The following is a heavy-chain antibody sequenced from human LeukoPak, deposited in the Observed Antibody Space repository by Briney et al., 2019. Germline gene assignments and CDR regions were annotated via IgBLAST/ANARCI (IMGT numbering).Heavy chain of an antibody. CDR1: GFTFSSYA. Sequence: PGGSLRLSCAASGFTFSSYAMSWVRQAPGKGLEWLSTISGGGRSTYYADSVKGRFTISRDNSKNTLYVQMNSLRAEDTAVYYCAKSGSGSYFDYWGQGTLVTVSS. CDR3: AKSGSGSYFDY. CDR2: ISGGGRST. V-gene: IGHV3-23*01. J-gene: IGHJ4*02. D-gene: IGHD3-10*01.